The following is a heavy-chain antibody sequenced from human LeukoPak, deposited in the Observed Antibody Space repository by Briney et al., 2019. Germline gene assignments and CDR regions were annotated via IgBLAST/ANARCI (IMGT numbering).Heavy chain of an antibody. CDR1: GFTFISYT. V-gene: IGHV3-7*01. D-gene: IGHD7-27*01. Sequence: PGRSLRLSCAASGFTFISYTMHWVRQAPGKGLEWVANINPGGNEIRSVDSVKGRSIISRDNAKNSLDLQMSSLRVEDTAVYYCMCWGTDNHWGQGILVTVSS. J-gene: IGHJ4*02. CDR3: MCWGTDNH. CDR2: INPGGNEI.